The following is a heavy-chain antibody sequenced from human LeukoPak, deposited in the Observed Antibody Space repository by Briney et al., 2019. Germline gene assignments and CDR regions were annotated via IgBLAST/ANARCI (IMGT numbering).Heavy chain of an antibody. CDR2: INTDGSST. CDR1: GFTFSSTW. CDR3: ATSPSTESH. D-gene: IGHD5/OR15-5a*01. J-gene: IGHJ4*02. Sequence: GGSLRLSCAASGFTFSSTWMPWVRQAPGKGLLWVARINTDGSSTIYADSVKGRFTISRDNVKNTLYLQMDSLRAEDTAVYYCATSPSTESHWGQGTLVTVSS. V-gene: IGHV3-74*01.